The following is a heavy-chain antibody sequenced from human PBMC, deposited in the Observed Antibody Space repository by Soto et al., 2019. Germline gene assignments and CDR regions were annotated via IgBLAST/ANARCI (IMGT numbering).Heavy chain of an antibody. CDR1: GFTFSSNW. Sequence: GGSLRLSCTASGFTFSSNWMHWVRQAPGKGLVWVSRINNDGSDTTYADSVKGRFTISRDNAKNTLYLQMNSLRAEDTAMYYCARPRPFNWSWGWFDPWGQGTLVTVSS. D-gene: IGHD1-26*01. CDR3: ARPRPFNWSWGWFDP. J-gene: IGHJ5*02. V-gene: IGHV3-74*03. CDR2: INNDGSDT.